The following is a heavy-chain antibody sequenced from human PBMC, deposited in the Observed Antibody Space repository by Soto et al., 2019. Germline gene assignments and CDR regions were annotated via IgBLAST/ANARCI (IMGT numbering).Heavy chain of an antibody. CDR2: IYRTGST. J-gene: IGHJ4*02. CDR3: ASRNPGTSVDY. CDR1: GGSFTSNNW. Sequence: PSETLYLTCAVSGGSFTSNNWWTWVRQPPGQGLEWIGEIYRTGSTNYNPSLKSRVTISLDKSENQFSLKVTSLTAADTAVYYCASRNPGTSVDYWGQGTVVTVS. V-gene: IGHV4-4*02. D-gene: IGHD1-7*01.